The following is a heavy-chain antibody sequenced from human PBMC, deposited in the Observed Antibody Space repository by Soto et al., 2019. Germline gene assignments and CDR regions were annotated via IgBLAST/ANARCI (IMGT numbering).Heavy chain of an antibody. Sequence: QVQLQESGPGLVKPSETLSLTCTVSGGSISSYYWSWIRQPPGKGLEWIGYMYYSGSTNYNPSLKSRVTISVDTSKNQSSLKLSSVTAADTAVYYCARVRWTVAGPGHFDYWGQGTLVTVSS. CDR3: ARVRWTVAGPGHFDY. CDR2: MYYSGST. CDR1: GGSISSYY. V-gene: IGHV4-59*01. D-gene: IGHD6-19*01. J-gene: IGHJ4*02.